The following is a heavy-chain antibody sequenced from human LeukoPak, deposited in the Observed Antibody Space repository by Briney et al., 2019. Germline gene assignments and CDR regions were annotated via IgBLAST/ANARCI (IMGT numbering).Heavy chain of an antibody. CDR2: IYYSGST. V-gene: IGHV4-39*07. CDR3: ARDHGNDWSWYIDL. Sequence: SETLSLTCTVSGGSISSSSYYWGWIRQPPGKGLEWIGSIYYSGSTNYNPSLKSRVTISVDTSKKQFSLKLSSVTAADTAVYYCARDHGNDWSWYIDLWGRGTLVTVSS. CDR1: GGSISSSSYY. J-gene: IGHJ2*01. D-gene: IGHD3-9*01.